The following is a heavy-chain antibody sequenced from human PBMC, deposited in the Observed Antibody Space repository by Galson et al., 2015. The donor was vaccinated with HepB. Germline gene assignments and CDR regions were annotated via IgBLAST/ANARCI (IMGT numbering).Heavy chain of an antibody. CDR1: GYTFTAYY. V-gene: IGHV1-2*02. CDR3: IDF. D-gene: IGHD5-18*01. J-gene: IGHJ4*02. Sequence: SVKVSCKASGYTFTAYYMYWVRQAPGQGLEWMGWINPNSGGTNYAQRFQGRLTMTNMDPVDTATYFCARIVGCRGYSHGFIDFWGQGTLVTVSS. CDR2: INPNSGGT.